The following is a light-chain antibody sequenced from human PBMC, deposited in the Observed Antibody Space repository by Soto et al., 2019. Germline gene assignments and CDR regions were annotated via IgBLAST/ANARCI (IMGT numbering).Light chain of an antibody. V-gene: IGLV2-8*01. J-gene: IGLJ1*01. Sequence: QSVLTQPPSASGSPGQSVTISCTGTSSDVGGYNYVSWYQQHPGKAPKLIIYEVSKRPSGVPDRFSGSKSGNTASLTVSGLQAEVESDYYCSSYVGINNLYVFGTGPMVTV. CDR1: SSDVGGYNY. CDR2: EVS. CDR3: SSYVGINNLYV.